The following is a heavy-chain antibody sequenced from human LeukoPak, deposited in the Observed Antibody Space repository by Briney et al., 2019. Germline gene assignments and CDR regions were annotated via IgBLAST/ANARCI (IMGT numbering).Heavy chain of an antibody. CDR3: ARDFTKTASPDAFDV. J-gene: IGHJ3*01. D-gene: IGHD2-21*02. CDR1: GXSISNGGYH. Sequence: SETLSLTCTVSGXSISNGGYHWTWIRQHPGKGLESIGYIHYSGNTDSAPSLRSRLTISIDTSKNQFSLRLDSVTVADTAVYYCARDFTKTASPDAFDVWGHGTLVAVSS. V-gene: IGHV4-31*03. CDR2: IHYSGNT.